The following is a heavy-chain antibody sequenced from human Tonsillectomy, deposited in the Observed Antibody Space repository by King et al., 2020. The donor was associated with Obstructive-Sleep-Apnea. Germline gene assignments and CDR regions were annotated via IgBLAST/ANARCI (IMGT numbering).Heavy chain of an antibody. CDR1: GFTFSNYT. D-gene: IGHD2-2*01. V-gene: IGHV3-30-3*01. CDR2: ISYDGSNK. Sequence: VQLVQSGGGVVQPGRSLRLSCAASGFTFSNYTMHWVRQAPGKGLEWVAVISYDGSNKYYADSVKGRFTISRDNSENTLYLQMNSLGTEDTAVYYCARDRCSSTSCLRPFDYWGQGTLVTVSS. CDR3: ARDRCSSTSCLRPFDY. J-gene: IGHJ4*02.